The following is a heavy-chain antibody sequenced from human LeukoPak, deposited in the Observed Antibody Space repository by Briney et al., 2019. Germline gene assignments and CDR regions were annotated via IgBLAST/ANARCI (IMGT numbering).Heavy chain of an antibody. D-gene: IGHD5-12*01. CDR1: GGSISGYF. Sequence: PSETLSLTCTVSGGSISGYFWTWIRQPAGKELEWIGRVYTSGTTYYNPSLESRVTISLDTFNNQFSLRVTSVTAADTAIYSCARGTEKTRISGYYSFDHWGRGLLVTVSS. CDR2: VYTSGTT. CDR3: ARGTEKTRISGYYSFDH. V-gene: IGHV4-4*07. J-gene: IGHJ4*02.